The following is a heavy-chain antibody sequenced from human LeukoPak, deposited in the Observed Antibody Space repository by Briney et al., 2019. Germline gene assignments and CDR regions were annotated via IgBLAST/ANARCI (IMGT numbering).Heavy chain of an antibody. D-gene: IGHD6-6*01. CDR2: IYTSGIT. J-gene: IGHJ4*02. Sequence: SETLSLTCTVSGGSISSGSYYWSWIRQPAGKGLEWIGRIYTSGITNYNPSLKSRVTISVDTSKNQFSLRLSSVTAADTAVYYCARWASSSSLFDSWGQGTLVTVSS. CDR3: ARWASSSSLFDS. V-gene: IGHV4-61*02. CDR1: GGSISSGSYY.